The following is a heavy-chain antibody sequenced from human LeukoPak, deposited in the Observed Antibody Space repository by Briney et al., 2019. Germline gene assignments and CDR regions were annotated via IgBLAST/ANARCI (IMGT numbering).Heavy chain of an antibody. J-gene: IGHJ4*02. CDR2: ISHSSSSI. CDR1: GFTFSSYG. D-gene: IGHD5-18*01. CDR3: ARAYNYGYDY. Sequence: PGGSLRFSCAASGFTFSSYGMNWVRQAPEMGLEWVSYISHSSSSIYYADSVKGRFTISRDNAKNSLYLQMNSLRAEDTAVYYCARAYNYGYDYRGQGTLVTVSS. V-gene: IGHV3-48*01.